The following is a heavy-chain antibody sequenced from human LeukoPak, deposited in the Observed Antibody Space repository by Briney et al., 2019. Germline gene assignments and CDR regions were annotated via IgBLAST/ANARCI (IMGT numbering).Heavy chain of an antibody. D-gene: IGHD2-15*01. CDR1: GESFNNYY. CDR2: INHSGST. V-gene: IGHV4-34*01. J-gene: IGHJ4*02. CDR3: AREAPSYCSGGSCAQD. Sequence: SETLSLTCAVYGESFNNYYWTWIRQSPGKGLEWIGEINHSGSTNYNPSLKSRVTISVDTSKNQFSLKLSSVTAADTAVYYCAREAPSYCSGGSCAQDWGQGTLVTVSS.